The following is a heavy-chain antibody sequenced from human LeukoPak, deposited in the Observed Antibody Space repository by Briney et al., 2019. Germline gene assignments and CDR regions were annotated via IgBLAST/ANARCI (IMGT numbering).Heavy chain of an antibody. Sequence: ASVKVCCKASGYTFTGYYMHWVRQAPGPGLEWMGWINPNSGGTNYAQKFQGRVTMTRDTSISTAYMELNRLRSDDTAVYYCARIAAAGRGNWFDPWGQGTLVTVSS. CDR1: GYTFTGYY. CDR2: INPNSGGT. V-gene: IGHV1-2*02. CDR3: ARIAAAGRGNWFDP. D-gene: IGHD6-13*01. J-gene: IGHJ5*02.